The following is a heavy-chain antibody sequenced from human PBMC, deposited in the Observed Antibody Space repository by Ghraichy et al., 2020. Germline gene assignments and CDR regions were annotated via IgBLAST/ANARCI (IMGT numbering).Heavy chain of an antibody. CDR2: IDSSGRAV. CDR1: GFTFSSYS. V-gene: IGHV3-48*02. Sequence: LSLTCAASGFTFSSYSMNWVRQAPGKGLEWVSYIDSSGRAVYYTDSVKGRFTISRDNAQNSLYLYMDNLRDVDTAVYYCARSVYSSGWYFAYWGQGTLVTVSS. CDR3: ARSVYSSGWYFAY. D-gene: IGHD6-19*01. J-gene: IGHJ4*02.